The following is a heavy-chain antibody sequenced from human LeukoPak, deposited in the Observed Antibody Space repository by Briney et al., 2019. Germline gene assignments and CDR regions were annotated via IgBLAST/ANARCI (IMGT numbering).Heavy chain of an antibody. Sequence: PSQTLSLTCTVSGGSISSGDYYWSWIRQPPGKGLEWIGEINHSGSTNYNPSLKSRVTMSVDTSKNQFSLTLSSVTAADTAVYYCARGHEVVMIAVAGKVGGMDVWGKGTTVTVSS. CDR3: ARGHEVVMIAVAGKVGGMDV. CDR2: INHSGST. D-gene: IGHD6-19*01. J-gene: IGHJ6*04. CDR1: GGSISSGDYY. V-gene: IGHV4-30-4*01.